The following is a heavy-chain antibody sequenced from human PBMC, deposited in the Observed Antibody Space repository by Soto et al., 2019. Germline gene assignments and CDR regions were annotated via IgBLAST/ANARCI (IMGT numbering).Heavy chain of an antibody. Sequence: QVQLVQSGAEVKKPGSSVKVSCKASGGTFSSYAISWVRQAPGQGLEWTGGIIPIFGTANYAQKFQGRVTITADESTSTAYMELSSLRSEDTAVYYCARATRTITMILLGAFDIWGQGTMVTVSS. V-gene: IGHV1-69*01. CDR3: ARATRTITMILLGAFDI. CDR1: GGTFSSYA. CDR2: IIPIFGTA. J-gene: IGHJ3*02. D-gene: IGHD3-22*01.